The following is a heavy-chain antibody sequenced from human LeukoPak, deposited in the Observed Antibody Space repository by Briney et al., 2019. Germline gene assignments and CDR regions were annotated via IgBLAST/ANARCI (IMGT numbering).Heavy chain of an antibody. Sequence: PGGSLRLPCAASGFTFNNYAMTWVRQAPGKGLEWVSAISGGGGSTYYADSVKARFTISRDNSKSTLYLQMNSLRAEDTAVYYCAKHSTTSSNWFDPWGQGTLVTVSS. CDR2: ISGGGGST. CDR3: AKHSTTSSNWFDP. D-gene: IGHD2/OR15-2a*01. V-gene: IGHV3-23*01. J-gene: IGHJ5*02. CDR1: GFTFNNYA.